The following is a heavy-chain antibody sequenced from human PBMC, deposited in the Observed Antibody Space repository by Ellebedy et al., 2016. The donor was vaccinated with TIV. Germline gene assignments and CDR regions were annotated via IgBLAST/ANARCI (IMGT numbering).Heavy chain of an antibody. J-gene: IGHJ4*02. CDR1: GYSFTSYY. CDR3: ARPLSGSGSLDY. CDR2: INTSSGST. Sequence: ASVKVSCXASGYSFTSYYIQWVRQAPGQGLEWMGIINTSSGSTGYAQKFQGRVTMTADRSTNTAYMELRSLRSDDTAVYYCARPLSGSGSLDYWGQGTLVTVSS. V-gene: IGHV1-46*01. D-gene: IGHD3-10*01.